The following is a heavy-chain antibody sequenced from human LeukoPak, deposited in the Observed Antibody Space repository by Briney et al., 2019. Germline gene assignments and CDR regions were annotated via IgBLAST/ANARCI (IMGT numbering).Heavy chain of an antibody. V-gene: IGHV5-51*01. J-gene: IGHJ4*02. D-gene: IGHD2-21*01. CDR2: IYPGDSDT. CDR3: ASHPVHAGGDFIDY. Sequence: GASLQISCQGSGSTFTSYWIGWVRTLHGKGLEWMGIIYPGDSDTSYSTSLQGQVTISDDKSITPAFLKWSRLKASDTAFYSCASHPVHAGGDFIDYSGQGTLFTVSS. CDR1: GSTFTSYW.